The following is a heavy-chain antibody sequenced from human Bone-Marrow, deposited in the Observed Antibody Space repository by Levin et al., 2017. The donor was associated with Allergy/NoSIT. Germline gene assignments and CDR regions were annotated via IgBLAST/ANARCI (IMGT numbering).Heavy chain of an antibody. CDR1: GGSISSSNW. Sequence: PSETLSLTCAVSGGSISSSNWWSWVRQPPGKGLEWIGEIYHSGSTNYNPSLKSRVTISVDKSKNQFSLKLSSVTAADTAVYYCARGDRRTDRRRGFDIWGQGTMVTVSS. CDR3: ARGDRRTDRRRGFDI. V-gene: IGHV4-4*02. J-gene: IGHJ3*02. D-gene: IGHD3-10*01. CDR2: IYHSGST.